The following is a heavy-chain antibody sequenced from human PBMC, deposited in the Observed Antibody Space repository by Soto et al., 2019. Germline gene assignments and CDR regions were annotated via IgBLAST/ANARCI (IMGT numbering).Heavy chain of an antibody. CDR1: GYSFTSYW. CDR2: IYPGDSDT. Sequence: PGESLKLSCKGSGYSFTSYWIGWVRQMPGKSLECMGIIYPGDSDTRYSPSLQGQVTISVDKSISTAYLQWSSLKATDTAMYYCARHAYDFWSGHPNPRYYYGMDVWGQGTTVTVSS. V-gene: IGHV5-51*01. J-gene: IGHJ6*02. D-gene: IGHD3-3*01. CDR3: ARHAYDFWSGHPNPRYYYGMDV.